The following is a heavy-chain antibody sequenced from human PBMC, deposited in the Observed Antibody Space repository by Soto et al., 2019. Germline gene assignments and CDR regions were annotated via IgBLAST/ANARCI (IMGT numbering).Heavy chain of an antibody. CDR1: GGSIGGVGYS. CDR2: ISYIGST. J-gene: IGHJ4*02. V-gene: IGHV4-61*08. D-gene: IGHD6-13*01. CDR3: ARGTSWQLAFDY. Sequence: SDTLSLTCAVSGGSIGGVGYSWSWIRHPPGGGLEGIGYISYIGSTDYNPSLKSRVTISGDTSENQFSLKVSSVTAADTAVYYCARGTSWQLAFDYWGQGTLCTVSS.